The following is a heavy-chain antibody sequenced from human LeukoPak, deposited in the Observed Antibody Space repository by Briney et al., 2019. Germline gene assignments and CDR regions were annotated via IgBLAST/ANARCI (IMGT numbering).Heavy chain of an antibody. V-gene: IGHV1-8*02. D-gene: IGHD2-15*01. J-gene: IGHJ6*03. Sequence: ASVKVSCKASGYTFTSYDINWVRQATGQGLEWMGWMNPNSGNTDYAQKLQGRVTMTTDTSTSTAYMELRSLRSDDTAVYYCARESAASDDMDVWGKGTTVTVSS. CDR1: GYTFTSYD. CDR2: MNPNSGNT. CDR3: ARESAASDDMDV.